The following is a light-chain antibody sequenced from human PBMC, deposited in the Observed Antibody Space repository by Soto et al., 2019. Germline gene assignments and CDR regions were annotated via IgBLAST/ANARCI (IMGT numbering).Light chain of an antibody. V-gene: IGKV2-30*02. Sequence: DVVMTQSPLSLAVSLGQSASISCRSSHSLVHRIEGRVYLNWFHHRPGQSPRRLIDLVSERDSDVHDSFSASGSATDFTLTISRVESDDLGIYYCLLGTYLQLTFGGGTKVEIK. CDR3: LLGTYLQLT. CDR2: LVS. CDR1: HSLVHRIEGRVY. J-gene: IGKJ4*01.